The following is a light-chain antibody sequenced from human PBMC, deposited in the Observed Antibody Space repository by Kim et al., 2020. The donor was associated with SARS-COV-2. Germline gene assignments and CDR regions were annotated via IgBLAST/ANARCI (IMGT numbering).Light chain of an antibody. J-gene: IGKJ5*01. CDR3: QQYGSSPLIT. CDR2: AAS. V-gene: IGKV3-20*01. Sequence: PGERATLSCRASQSGNSSYFGWYQQKAGQTPRLLIYAASTRANGIPDRFSGSGSETDFTLTISRLEPEDFAVYYCQQYGSSPLITFGQGTRLEIK. CDR1: QSGNSSY.